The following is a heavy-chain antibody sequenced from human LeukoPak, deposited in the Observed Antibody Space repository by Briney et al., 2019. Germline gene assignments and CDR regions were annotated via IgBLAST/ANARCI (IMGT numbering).Heavy chain of an antibody. Sequence: SETLSLTCTVSVDSISSYYWNWMRQPPGKGLEWMGYIYYSGSTNYNPSLKSRIPISVDKSKNQFSLKLSSVTAADTAVYYCATEPTAFYYFNYWGQGTLVTVSS. D-gene: IGHD4-11*01. V-gene: IGHV4-59*01. J-gene: IGHJ4*02. CDR1: VDSISSYY. CDR3: ATEPTAFYYFNY. CDR2: IYYSGST.